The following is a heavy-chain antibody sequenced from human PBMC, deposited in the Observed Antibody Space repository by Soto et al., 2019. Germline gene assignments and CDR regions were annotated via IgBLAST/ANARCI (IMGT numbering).Heavy chain of an antibody. V-gene: IGHV3-48*02. Sequence: EVQLVESGGGSVQPGGSRRLSCAASGFTFSTFSMNWVRQAPGRGLEWISYISGGGRPISYADSVKGRFTISRDNAKNSLYLQMDSLTDADTAVYYCARDLGWAFDSWGQGTLVTVSS. CDR2: ISGGGRPI. CDR1: GFTFSTFS. J-gene: IGHJ4*02. D-gene: IGHD6-19*01. CDR3: ARDLGWAFDS.